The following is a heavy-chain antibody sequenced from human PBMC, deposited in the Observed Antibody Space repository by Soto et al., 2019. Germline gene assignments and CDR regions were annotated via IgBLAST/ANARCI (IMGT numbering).Heavy chain of an antibody. J-gene: IGHJ5*02. CDR2: SHYTGNT. CDR3: ARLALGPDYVLNWFDP. D-gene: IGHD3-16*01. V-gene: IGHV4-39*01. CDR1: GGSISSKSHY. Sequence: SETLSLTCTVSGGSISSKSHYWGWVRQPPGKGLEWIASSHYTGNTYYNRALKSRVTISVDTSKNEFSLNLRFVTAADTAVYYCARLALGPDYVLNWFDPWGRGTLVTVSS.